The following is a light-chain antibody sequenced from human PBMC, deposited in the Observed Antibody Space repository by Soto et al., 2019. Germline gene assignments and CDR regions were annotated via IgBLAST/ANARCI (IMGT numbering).Light chain of an antibody. CDR2: EVS. V-gene: IGLV2-14*01. CDR1: SSDVGAYNS. Sequence: QSVLTQPASASGSPGQSITISCTGTSSDVGAYNSVSWYQQHPGKAPKVMIYEVSNRPSGVSNRFSGSKSGNTASLTISGLQAEDEADYYCSSYTGTLSVIFGGGTKLTVL. J-gene: IGLJ2*01. CDR3: SSYTGTLSVI.